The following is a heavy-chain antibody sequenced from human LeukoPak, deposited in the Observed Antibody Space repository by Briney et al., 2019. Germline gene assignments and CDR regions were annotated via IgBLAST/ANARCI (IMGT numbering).Heavy chain of an antibody. CDR2: IASSGFTI. J-gene: IGHJ3*02. V-gene: IGHV3-11*01. CDR3: ARKYVRSYLDAFDI. Sequence: GGSLRLSCAASGFTFSDYYMSWVRQAPGKGLEWVSDIASSGFTIYYADSVKGRFTISRDNAKNSLYLQMNSLKAEDTAVYYCARKYVRSYLDAFDICGEGTLVTVS. D-gene: IGHD2/OR15-2a*01. CDR1: GFTFSDYY.